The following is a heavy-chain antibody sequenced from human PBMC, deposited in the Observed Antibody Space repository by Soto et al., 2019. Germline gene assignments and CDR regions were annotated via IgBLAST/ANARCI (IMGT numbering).Heavy chain of an antibody. D-gene: IGHD4-17*01. CDR1: GGTFSSYA. Sequence: QVQLVQSGAEVKKPGSSVKVSCKASGGTFSSYAISWVRQAPGQGLEWMGGVIPIFGTANYAQKFQGRVTITADESTSTAYMELSSLRSEDTAVYYCAREIGDYGGNSPYFDYWGQGTLVTVSS. V-gene: IGHV1-69*01. J-gene: IGHJ4*02. CDR2: VIPIFGTA. CDR3: AREIGDYGGNSPYFDY.